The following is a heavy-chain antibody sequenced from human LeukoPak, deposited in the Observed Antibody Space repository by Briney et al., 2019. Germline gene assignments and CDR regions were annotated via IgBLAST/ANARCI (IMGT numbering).Heavy chain of an antibody. Sequence: ASVKVSCKPSGYTFTSYGISWVRQAPGQGLEWMGWISAYNGNTNYAQKLQGRVTMTRDTSISTAYMELSRLRSDDTAVYHCARMTTVTNFDYWGQGTLVTVSS. CDR3: ARMTTVTNFDY. D-gene: IGHD4-17*01. V-gene: IGHV1-18*01. J-gene: IGHJ4*02. CDR1: GYTFTSYG. CDR2: ISAYNGNT.